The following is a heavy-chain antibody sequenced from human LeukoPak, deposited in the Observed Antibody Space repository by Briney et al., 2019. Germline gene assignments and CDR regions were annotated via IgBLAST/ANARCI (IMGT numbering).Heavy chain of an antibody. CDR2: IIPIFGTA. Sequence: SVKVSCKASGGTFSSYAISWVRQAPGQGLEWMGGIIPIFGTANYAQKFQGRVTITTDESTSTAYMELSSLRPEDTAVYYCARDRGYSYGSGYYYYYMDVWGKGTTVTVSS. D-gene: IGHD5-18*01. CDR3: ARDRGYSYGSGYYYYYMDV. J-gene: IGHJ6*03. V-gene: IGHV1-69*05. CDR1: GGTFSSYA.